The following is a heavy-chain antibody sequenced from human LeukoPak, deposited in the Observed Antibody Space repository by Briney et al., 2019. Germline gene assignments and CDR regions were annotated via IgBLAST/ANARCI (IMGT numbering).Heavy chain of an antibody. D-gene: IGHD6-6*01. V-gene: IGHV3-48*04. CDR2: ISGSGSTT. CDR3: TYTSSSGVVY. Sequence: GGSLRLSCAASGFTFSSYSMNWVRQAPGKGLEWVSYISGSGSTTYYADSVKGRFTISRDNAKNSLYLQMNSLRAEDTAMYYCTYTSSSGVVYWGQGTLVTVSS. CDR1: GFTFSSYS. J-gene: IGHJ4*02.